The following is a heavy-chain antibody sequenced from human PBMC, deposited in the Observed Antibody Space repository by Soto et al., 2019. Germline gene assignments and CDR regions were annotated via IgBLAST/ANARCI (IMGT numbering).Heavy chain of an antibody. D-gene: IGHD3-9*01. CDR1: GYSFTSYW. V-gene: IGHV5-51*01. CDR3: ARYDILTGYYAYYYYGMDV. J-gene: IGHJ6*02. Sequence: GESLKISCKGSGYSFTSYWIGWVRQMPGKGLEWMGIIYPGDSDTRYSPSFQGQGTISADKSISTACLQWSSLKASDTAMYYCARYDILTGYYAYYYYGMDVWGQGTTVTVSS. CDR2: IYPGDSDT.